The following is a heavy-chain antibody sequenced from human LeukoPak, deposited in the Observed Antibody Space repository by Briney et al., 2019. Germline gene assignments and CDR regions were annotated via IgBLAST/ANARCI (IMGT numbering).Heavy chain of an antibody. D-gene: IGHD6-19*01. CDR3: AQGFRSGRSGFDI. Sequence: ASVKVSCKASGYTFRDYFMFWVRQAPGQGLEWMGRINPNSGGTKYAQKFQGRVTMTRDTSISTAYMELSGLRSNVAAVFYGAQGFRSGRSGFDIWGPGTVVAVSS. CDR1: GYTFRDYF. CDR2: INPNSGGT. V-gene: IGHV1-2*06. J-gene: IGHJ3*02.